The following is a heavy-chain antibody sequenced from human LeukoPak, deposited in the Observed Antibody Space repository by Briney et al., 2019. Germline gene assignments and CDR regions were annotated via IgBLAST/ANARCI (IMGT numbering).Heavy chain of an antibody. V-gene: IGHV3-48*03. CDR3: ARARIAAPLLDY. CDR1: GFTFSNYE. CDR2: ISDHGKGR. D-gene: IGHD6-13*01. Sequence: GGSLRLSCAASGFTFSNYEMNWVRQTPGKGREWVSYISDHGKGRNYVDSVKGRFTISRDNAKNSLYLQMSSLRVEDTAVYFCARARIAAPLLDYWGQGTLVTVSP. J-gene: IGHJ4*02.